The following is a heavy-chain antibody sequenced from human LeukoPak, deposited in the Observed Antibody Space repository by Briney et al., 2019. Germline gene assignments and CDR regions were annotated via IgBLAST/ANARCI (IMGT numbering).Heavy chain of an antibody. CDR3: ARAVTSSSSWYKWVNWFDP. V-gene: IGHV4-39*07. Sequence: SETLSLTCTVSGGSISSSNYYWGWIRQPPGKGLECIGSVYYSGNTYYNPSLKSRVTISVDTSKNQFSLKLCSVTAADTAVYYCARAVTSSSSWYKWVNWFDPWGQGTLVTVSS. CDR1: GGSISSSNYY. J-gene: IGHJ5*02. CDR2: VYYSGNT. D-gene: IGHD6-13*01.